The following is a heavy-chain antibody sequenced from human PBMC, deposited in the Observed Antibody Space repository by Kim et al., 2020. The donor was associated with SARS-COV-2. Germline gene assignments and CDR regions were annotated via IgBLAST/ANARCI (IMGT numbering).Heavy chain of an antibody. Sequence: SETLSLTCAVYGGSFSGYFWSWIRQPPGKGLEWIGEINHSESTNYNPSLKSRVTISIDTSKSQFSLKLNSVATTDTALYFCARGLSSGTYYSSDCFDSWGQGTQVTVSS. D-gene: IGHD3-10*01. CDR3: ARGLSSGTYYSSDCFDS. CDR2: INHSEST. J-gene: IGHJ4*02. V-gene: IGHV4-34*01. CDR1: GGSFSGYF.